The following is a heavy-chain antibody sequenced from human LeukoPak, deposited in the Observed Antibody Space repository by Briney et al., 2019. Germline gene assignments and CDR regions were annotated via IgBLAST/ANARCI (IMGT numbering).Heavy chain of an antibody. D-gene: IGHD6-13*01. CDR3: AGVPATSSSWYRVSYYYYYMDV. Sequence: SETLSLTCTVSGGSISSYYWSWIRQPPGKGLEWIGYIYYSGSTNYNPSLKSRVTISVDTSKNQFSLKLSSVTAADTAVYYCAGVPATSSSWYRVSYYYYYMDVWGKGTTVTVSS. V-gene: IGHV4-59*12. CDR2: IYYSGST. J-gene: IGHJ6*03. CDR1: GGSISSYY.